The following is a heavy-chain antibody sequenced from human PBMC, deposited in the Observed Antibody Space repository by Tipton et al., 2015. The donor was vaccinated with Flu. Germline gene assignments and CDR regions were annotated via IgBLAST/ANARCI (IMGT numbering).Heavy chain of an antibody. CDR2: IYHSGTT. D-gene: IGHD3-10*02. J-gene: IGHJ4*02. CDR1: GYSITSSYY. V-gene: IGHV4-38-2*01. CDR3: ARHTGDSVRGVVDY. Sequence: LKLSCAVSGYSITSSYYWGWIRQPPGKGLEWIGTIYHSGTTYYNPSLKSRLTLSVDTSKNQFSLKLNSVTAADTAVYYCARHTGDSVRGVVDYWGQGTLVTVSS.